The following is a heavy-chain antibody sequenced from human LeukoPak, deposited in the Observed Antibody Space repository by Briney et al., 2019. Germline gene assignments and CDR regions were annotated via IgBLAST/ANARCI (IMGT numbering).Heavy chain of an antibody. J-gene: IGHJ3*02. D-gene: IGHD5-24*01. CDR1: GGSFSGYY. CDR2: INHSGSN. Sequence: SETLSLTCAVYGGSFSGYYWSWIRQPPGKRLEWIGEINHSGSNNYNTSLKSRVNISVDTFKNKFSLKVSSVTAAETAVYYCARTTLHDAFDIWGQGTMVAVSS. CDR3: ARTTLHDAFDI. V-gene: IGHV4-34*01.